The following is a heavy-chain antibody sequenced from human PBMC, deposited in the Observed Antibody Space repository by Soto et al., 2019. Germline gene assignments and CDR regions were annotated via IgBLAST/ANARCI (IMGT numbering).Heavy chain of an antibody. Sequence: GGSLRLSCAASGFTFSSYAMSWVRQAPGKGLEWVSAISGSGGSTYYADSVKGRFTISRDNSKNTLYLQMNSLRAEDTAVYYCAKDLRIAVAVARDAFDIWGQGTMVTVSS. V-gene: IGHV3-23*01. J-gene: IGHJ3*02. CDR3: AKDLRIAVAVARDAFDI. CDR1: GFTFSSYA. CDR2: ISGSGGST. D-gene: IGHD6-19*01.